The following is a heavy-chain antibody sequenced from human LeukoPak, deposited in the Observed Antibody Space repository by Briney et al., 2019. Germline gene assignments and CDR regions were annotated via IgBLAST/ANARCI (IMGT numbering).Heavy chain of an antibody. CDR3: ARRFYYAMDV. CDR2: INPNSGDT. D-gene: IGHD3-16*01. J-gene: IGHJ6*02. V-gene: IGHV1-2*02. CDR1: GYSLTGHF. Sequence: ASVKVSCKASGYSLTGHFMQWVRQAPGQGLEWMGWINPNSGDTNYAQKFQGRVTMTRDTSISTAYMELSRLRSDDAAVYYCARRFYYAMDVWGQGTTVTVSS.